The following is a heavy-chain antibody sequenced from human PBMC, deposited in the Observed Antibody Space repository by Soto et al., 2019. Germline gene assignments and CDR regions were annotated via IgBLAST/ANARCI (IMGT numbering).Heavy chain of an antibody. CDR3: ARLGAIAAAGYYGMDV. CDR2: IYPGDSDT. V-gene: IGHV5-51*01. CDR1: GWRVTIYW. D-gene: IGHD6-13*01. Sequence: GEAVNLSCEGAGWRVTIYWSGWVRQMPGKGLEWMGIIYPGDSDTRYSPSFQGQVTISADKSISTAYLQWSSLKASDTAMYYCARLGAIAAAGYYGMDVWGQGTTVTVSS. J-gene: IGHJ6*02.